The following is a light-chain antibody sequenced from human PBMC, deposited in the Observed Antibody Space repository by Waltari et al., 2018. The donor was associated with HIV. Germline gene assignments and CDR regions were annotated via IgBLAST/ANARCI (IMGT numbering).Light chain of an antibody. CDR1: SSNIGRNT. CDR2: SSN. CDR3: ATWDDSLNGRV. V-gene: IGLV1-44*01. J-gene: IGLJ3*02. Sequence: QSMLTQPPSASGTPGQRVTISCSGSSSNIGRNTVNWYQQLPGTAPKLLIYSSNHRPAGVPDRFSGSKSGTSASRAISGLQSEDEADYYCATWDDSLNGRVFGGGTKLTVL.